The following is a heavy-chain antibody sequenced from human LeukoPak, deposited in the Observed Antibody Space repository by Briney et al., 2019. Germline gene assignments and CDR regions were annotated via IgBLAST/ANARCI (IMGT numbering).Heavy chain of an antibody. V-gene: IGHV1-3*03. CDR1: GYTFSSYA. Sequence: ASVKVSCKASGYTFSSYAMHWVRQAPGQRLEWMGWINTGNGNTKYSQEFQGRVSITRDTSASTAYMELSSLRSEDMAVYYCARDLGGWYESASPDYWGQGTLVTVSS. D-gene: IGHD6-19*01. CDR2: INTGNGNT. CDR3: ARDLGGWYESASPDY. J-gene: IGHJ4*02.